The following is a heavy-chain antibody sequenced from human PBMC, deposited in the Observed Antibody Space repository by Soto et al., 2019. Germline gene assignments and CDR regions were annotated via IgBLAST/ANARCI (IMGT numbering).Heavy chain of an antibody. CDR3: ARALSTKTAPIDY. D-gene: IGHD2-21*02. Sequence: QVQLVQSGAEVKNPGASVKVSCKASGYTFTTYYMHWLRQARGQGLEWMGIITPSSGSTRYEQKFQDRVTMTMDTSTSTVYMELSRLRSEDTPVYYCARALSTKTAPIDYWAQGTLVTVSS. CDR1: GYTFTTYY. V-gene: IGHV1-46*01. J-gene: IGHJ4*02. CDR2: ITPSSGST.